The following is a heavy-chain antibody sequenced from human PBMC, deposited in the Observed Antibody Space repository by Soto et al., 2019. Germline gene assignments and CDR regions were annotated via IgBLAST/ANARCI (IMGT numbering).Heavy chain of an antibody. CDR1: GASISGFY. CDR3: VRDGTKTLRDWFDP. V-gene: IGHV4-4*07. J-gene: IGHJ5*02. D-gene: IGHD1-1*01. CDR2: IYATVTT. Sequence: SETLSLTCTVSGASISGFYWSWIRKSAGKGLEWIGRIYATVTTDYNPSVKSRVMMSVDTSKKQFSLKLRSVTAADTAVYYCVRDGTKTLRDWFDPWGQGISVTVSS.